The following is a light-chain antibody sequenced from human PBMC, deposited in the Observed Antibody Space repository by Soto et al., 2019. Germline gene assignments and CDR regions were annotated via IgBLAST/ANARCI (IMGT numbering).Light chain of an antibody. J-gene: IGKJ1*01. CDR1: QYINTR. Sequence: EIVLTQSPATLSSFPGDRVTLSCRASQYINTRLAWYQHRPGQAPRLLIYQTSIRAAGIPARFSASGTGTDFTLTISRLEPEDFAMYYCLHHGSSLWTFGQGTKVDI. CDR2: QTS. V-gene: IGKV3-20*01. CDR3: LHHGSSLWT.